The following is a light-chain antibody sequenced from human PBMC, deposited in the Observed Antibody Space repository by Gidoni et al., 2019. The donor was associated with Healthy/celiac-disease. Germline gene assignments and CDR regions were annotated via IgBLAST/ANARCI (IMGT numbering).Light chain of an antibody. CDR3: QQFNSYLYT. CDR1: QGISSA. J-gene: IGKJ2*01. V-gene: IGKV1-13*02. CDR2: DAS. Sequence: GDRVTINCRASQGISSALAWYQQKPGKAPKLLIYDASSLESGVPSSFSGSGSGTDFTLTLSSLQPEDFATYYCQQFNSYLYTFXXXTKLEIK.